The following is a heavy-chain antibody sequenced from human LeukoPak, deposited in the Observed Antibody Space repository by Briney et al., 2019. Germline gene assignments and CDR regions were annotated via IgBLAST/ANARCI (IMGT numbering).Heavy chain of an antibody. Sequence: KPGGSLRLSCAASGFTFSSYSMNWVRQAPGKGLEWVSYISSSSSTIYYADSVKGRFTISRDNAKNSLYLQMNSLRAEDTAVYYCARDGVLWFGELSYFDYWGQGTLVTVSS. CDR2: ISSSSSTI. V-gene: IGHV3-48*01. CDR1: GFTFSSYS. CDR3: ARDGVLWFGELSYFDY. J-gene: IGHJ4*02. D-gene: IGHD3-10*01.